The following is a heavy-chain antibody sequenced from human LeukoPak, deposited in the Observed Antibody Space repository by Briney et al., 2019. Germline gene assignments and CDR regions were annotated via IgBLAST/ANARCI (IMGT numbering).Heavy chain of an antibody. CDR2: ISYDGSNK. Sequence: PGRSLRLSCAASGFTFSSYGMHWVRQAPGKGLEWVAVISYDGSNKYYADSVKGRFTISRDNSKNTLYLQMNSLRAEDTAVCYCAKEGDSILDYWGQGTLVTVSS. CDR1: GFTFSSYG. CDR3: AKEGDSILDY. J-gene: IGHJ4*02. V-gene: IGHV3-30*18. D-gene: IGHD3-22*01.